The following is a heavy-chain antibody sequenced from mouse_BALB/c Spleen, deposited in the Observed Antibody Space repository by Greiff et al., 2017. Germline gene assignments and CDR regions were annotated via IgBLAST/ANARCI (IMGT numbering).Heavy chain of an antibody. J-gene: IGHJ4*01. CDR3: ARTYDAAMDY. Sequence: QVQLQQPGAELVMPGASVKMSCKASGYTFTDYWMHWVKQRPGQGLEWIGAIDTSDSYTSYNQKFKGKATLTVDESSSTAYMQLSSLTSEDSAVYYCARTYDAAMDYWGQGTSVTVSS. D-gene: IGHD2-12*01. CDR1: GYTFTDYW. V-gene: IGHV1-69*01. CDR2: IDTSDSYT.